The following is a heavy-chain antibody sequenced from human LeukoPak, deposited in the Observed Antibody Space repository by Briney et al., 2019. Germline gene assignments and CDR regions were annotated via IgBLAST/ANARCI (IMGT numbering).Heavy chain of an antibody. J-gene: IGHJ4*02. CDR2: INPDSGGT. D-gene: IGHD3-22*01. Sequence: ASVKVSCKASGYTFTGYYMHWVRQAPGKGLEWMGWINPDSGGTNYAQKFQGTVTMTRDTSISTVYMELSSLRSEDTAVYYCASYYYDSSGPDGEGYFDYWGQGTLVTVSS. V-gene: IGHV1-2*02. CDR1: GYTFTGYY. CDR3: ASYYYDSSGPDGEGYFDY.